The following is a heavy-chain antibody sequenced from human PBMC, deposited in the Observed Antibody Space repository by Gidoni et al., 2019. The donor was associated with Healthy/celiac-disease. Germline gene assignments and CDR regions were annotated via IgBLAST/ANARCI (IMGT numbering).Heavy chain of an antibody. Sequence: EVQLLESGGGLVQPGGSLSLSCAASGFTFSSYAMSWVRQAPGKGLEWVSAISGSGGSTYYADSVKGRFTISRDNSKNTLYLQMNSLRAEDTAVYYCAKLMDGDYAPFDYWGQGTLVTVSS. V-gene: IGHV3-23*01. J-gene: IGHJ4*02. D-gene: IGHD4-17*01. CDR2: ISGSGGST. CDR1: GFTFSSYA. CDR3: AKLMDGDYAPFDY.